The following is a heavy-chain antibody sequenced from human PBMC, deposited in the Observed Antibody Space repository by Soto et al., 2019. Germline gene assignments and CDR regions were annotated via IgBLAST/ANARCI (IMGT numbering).Heavy chain of an antibody. CDR2: ISGSGGST. Sequence: GGSLRLSCAASGFTFSSYAMSWVRQAPGKGLEWVSAISGSGGSTYYADSVKGRFTISRDNSKNTLYLQMNSLRAEDTAVYYCAKLLPSGSYLDGDNWFDPWGQGTLVTVSS. J-gene: IGHJ5*02. D-gene: IGHD1-26*01. CDR3: AKLLPSGSYLDGDNWFDP. V-gene: IGHV3-23*01. CDR1: GFTFSSYA.